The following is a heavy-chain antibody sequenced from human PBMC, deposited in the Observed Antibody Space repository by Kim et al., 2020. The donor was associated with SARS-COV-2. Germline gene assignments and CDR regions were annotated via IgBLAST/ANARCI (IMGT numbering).Heavy chain of an antibody. V-gene: IGHV4-59*01. CDR1: GGSISSYY. CDR2: IYYSGST. J-gene: IGHJ6*02. D-gene: IGHD3-9*01. CDR3: ARSGRYYDILTGYHYYYYGMDV. Sequence: SETLSLTCTVSGGSISSYYWSWIRQPPGKGLEWIGYIYYSGSTNYNPSLKSRVTISVDTSKNQFSLKLSSVTAADTAVYYCARSGRYYDILTGYHYYYYGMDVWGQGTTVTVSS.